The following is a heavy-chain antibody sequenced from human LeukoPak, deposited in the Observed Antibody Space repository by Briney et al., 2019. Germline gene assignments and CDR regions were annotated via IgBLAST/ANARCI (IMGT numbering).Heavy chain of an antibody. J-gene: IGHJ3*02. CDR1: GGSISSYY. Sequence: NPSETLSLTCTVSGGSISSYYWSWIRQPAGKGLEWIGRIYTSGSTNYNPSLKSRVTMSVDTSKNQFSLKLSSVTAADTAVYYCARDGTGYSSGWYLSGTTPNDAFDIWGQGTMVTVSS. CDR3: ARDGTGYSSGWYLSGTTPNDAFDI. D-gene: IGHD6-19*01. V-gene: IGHV4-4*07. CDR2: IYTSGST.